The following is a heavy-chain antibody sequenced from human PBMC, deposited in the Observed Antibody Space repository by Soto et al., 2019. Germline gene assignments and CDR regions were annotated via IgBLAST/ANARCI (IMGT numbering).Heavy chain of an antibody. D-gene: IGHD2-21*02. V-gene: IGHV1-18*01. Sequence: QVQLVQSGAEVKKPGASVKVSCKASGYTFTSYGISWVRQAPGQGLEWMGWISAYNGNTNYAQKLEGRGTRTQDTSASTAYMGLRSLRSDDTAVYYCARGLDGGGDCYPYYCDYWGQGTLVTVSA. CDR3: ARGLDGGGDCYPYYCDY. J-gene: IGHJ4*02. CDR2: ISAYNGNT. CDR1: GYTFTSYG.